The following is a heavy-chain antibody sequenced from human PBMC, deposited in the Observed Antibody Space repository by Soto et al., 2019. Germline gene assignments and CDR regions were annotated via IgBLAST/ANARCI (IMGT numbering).Heavy chain of an antibody. Sequence: ASVKVSCKASGYTFTSYDINWVRQATGQGLEWMGWMNPNSGNTGYAQKFQGRVTMTRNTSISTAYMELSSLRSEDTAVYYCARAPRGSGSYFDAFDIWGQGTMVTRLL. V-gene: IGHV1-8*01. CDR3: ARAPRGSGSYFDAFDI. CDR1: GYTFTSYD. D-gene: IGHD3-10*01. CDR2: MNPNSGNT. J-gene: IGHJ3*02.